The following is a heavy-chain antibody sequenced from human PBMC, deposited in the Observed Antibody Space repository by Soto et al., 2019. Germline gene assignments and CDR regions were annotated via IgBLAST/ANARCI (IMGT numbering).Heavy chain of an antibody. CDR3: ARSLAHDYGGNFGSWYFDL. D-gene: IGHD4-17*01. Sequence: QVQLVQSGAEVKKPGSSVKVSCKASGGTFSSYAISWVRQAPGQGLEWMGGIIPIFGTANYAQKFQGRVTITADESTSTAYMELSSLRSEDTAVYYCARSLAHDYGGNFGSWYFDLWGRGTLGPVSS. CDR1: GGTFSSYA. V-gene: IGHV1-69*01. CDR2: IIPIFGTA. J-gene: IGHJ2*01.